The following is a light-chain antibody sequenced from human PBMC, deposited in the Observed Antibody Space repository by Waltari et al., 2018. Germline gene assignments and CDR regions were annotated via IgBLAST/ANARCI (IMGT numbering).Light chain of an antibody. CDR2: ENT. CDR1: RPNIWNHF. V-gene: IGLV1-51*02. J-gene: IGLJ7*01. Sequence: QSVLTQPPSVSAAPGQRVTISCSGGRPNIWNHFVSWYRQFPGTAPKLLIYENTERPSAIPGRFSGSKSGTSATLDITGLQAGDEADYYCGTWDSSLSGAVFGGGTHLTVL. CDR3: GTWDSSLSGAV.